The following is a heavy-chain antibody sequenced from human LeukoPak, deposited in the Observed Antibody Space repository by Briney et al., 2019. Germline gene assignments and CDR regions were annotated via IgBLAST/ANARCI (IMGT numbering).Heavy chain of an antibody. J-gene: IGHJ4*02. CDR1: DGSFSDYY. Sequence: SETLSLTCTVSDGSFSDYYWSWIRQSAGKGLQWIGRIYTSGSTNYNPSLKSRVTMSVDTSKNQFSLKLSSVTVADTAVYYCARSWWEWLPRHFDYWGQGTLVTVSS. CDR2: IYTSGST. CDR3: ARSWWEWLPRHFDY. V-gene: IGHV4-4*07. D-gene: IGHD6-19*01.